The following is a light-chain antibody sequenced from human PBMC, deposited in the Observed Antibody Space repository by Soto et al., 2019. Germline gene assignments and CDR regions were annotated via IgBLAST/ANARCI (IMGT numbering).Light chain of an antibody. Sequence: DIQMTQSPSSLSASIGDRVTITCRASQYISSWLAWYQQKPGKPPKLLMFDTFSLESGVPSRFSGSRSGTEFTLTISSLQPDDYATYYCQQYNSYSPLTFGGGTKVEIK. J-gene: IGKJ4*01. CDR2: DTF. V-gene: IGKV1-5*01. CDR3: QQYNSYSPLT. CDR1: QYISSW.